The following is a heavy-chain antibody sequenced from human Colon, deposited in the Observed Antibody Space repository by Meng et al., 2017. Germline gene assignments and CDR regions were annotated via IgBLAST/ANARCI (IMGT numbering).Heavy chain of an antibody. Sequence: GESLKISCAASGFTFSSYWMSWVRQAPGKGLEWVANIKKGGDEKYYVESVKGRFTISRDNAKNSLYLQMNSLRAEDTAVYYCAREFQVKLSTYYYDGSGYYFGGPLDYWGQGTLVTVSS. CDR2: IKKGGDEK. V-gene: IGHV3-7*01. J-gene: IGHJ4*02. CDR1: GFTFSSYW. CDR3: AREFQVKLSTYYYDGSGYYFGGPLDY. D-gene: IGHD3-22*01.